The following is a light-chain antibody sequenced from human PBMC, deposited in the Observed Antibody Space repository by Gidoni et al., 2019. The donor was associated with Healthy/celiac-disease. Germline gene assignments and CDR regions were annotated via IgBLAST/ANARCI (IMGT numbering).Light chain of an antibody. J-gene: IGKJ5*01. CDR3: QQRSNWQIP. CDR1: QSVSSY. V-gene: IGKV3-11*01. Sequence: EIVLTQSPATLSLSPGERATLSCRASQSVSSYLAWYQQKPGQAPRLLIYDASNRATGIPARFSGSGSGTVFTLTISSLEPEAFAVYYCQQRSNWQIPFGQGTRLEIK. CDR2: DAS.